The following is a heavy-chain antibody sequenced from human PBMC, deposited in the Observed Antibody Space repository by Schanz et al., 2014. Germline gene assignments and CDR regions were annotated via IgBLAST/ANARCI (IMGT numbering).Heavy chain of an antibody. V-gene: IGHV3-11*01. D-gene: IGHD1-1*01. CDR2: IGNGGVTI. CDR1: GFPFSDYF. CDR3: ARDRRNADLDY. Sequence: VQLVESGGGLIQPGGSLRLSCTASGFPFSDYFMAWIRQPPGRGLEWVSYIGNGGVTIYYADSVKGRFTISRDNSKNSLYLQMNSLRAEDTAVYYCARDRRNADLDYWGQGTLVIVSS. J-gene: IGHJ4*02.